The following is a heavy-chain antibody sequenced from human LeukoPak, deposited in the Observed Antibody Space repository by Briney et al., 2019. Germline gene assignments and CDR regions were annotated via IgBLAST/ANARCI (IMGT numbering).Heavy chain of an antibody. J-gene: IGHJ6*03. Sequence: GGSLRLSCEASGFPFSDYYMNWIRQVPGKGLEWVSYISSTGSTVRYADSVKGRFTISRDNAESSLYLQMNSLRADDTAVYYCAREPPEEASVIPRPNYYNYYTDVWGKGTTVIVSS. CDR1: GFPFSDYY. V-gene: IGHV3-11*04. D-gene: IGHD1-14*01. CDR2: ISSTGSTV. CDR3: AREPPEEASVIPRPNYYNYYTDV.